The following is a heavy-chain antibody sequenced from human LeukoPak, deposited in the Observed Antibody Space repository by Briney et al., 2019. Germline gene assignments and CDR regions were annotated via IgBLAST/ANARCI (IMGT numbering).Heavy chain of an antibody. Sequence: SQTLSLTCTVSGGSISNGTSYWSWIRQPAGKGLEWIGRIYTSGSTNYNPSLKSRVTMSVDTSKNQFSLKLSSVTAADTAVYYCARGGFYGDYYYYYMDVWGKGTTVTISS. CDR3: ARGGFYGDYYYYYMDV. CDR1: GGSISNGTSY. D-gene: IGHD4-17*01. J-gene: IGHJ6*03. V-gene: IGHV4-61*02. CDR2: IYTSGST.